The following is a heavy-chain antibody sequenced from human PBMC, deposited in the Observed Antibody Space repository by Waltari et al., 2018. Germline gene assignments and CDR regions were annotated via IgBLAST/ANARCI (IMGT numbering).Heavy chain of an antibody. CDR2: IYYSGST. CDR3: ARDIRLGYCSSTSCRTRWFDP. D-gene: IGHD2-2*01. Sequence: QVQLQESGPGLVKPSETLSLTCTVSGGSISSYYWSWIRQPPGKGLEWIGYIYYSGSTNYNPSLKSRVTISVDTSKNQFSLKLSSVTAADTAVYYCARDIRLGYCSSTSCRTRWFDPWGQGTLVTVSS. CDR1: GGSISSYY. V-gene: IGHV4-59*01. J-gene: IGHJ5*02.